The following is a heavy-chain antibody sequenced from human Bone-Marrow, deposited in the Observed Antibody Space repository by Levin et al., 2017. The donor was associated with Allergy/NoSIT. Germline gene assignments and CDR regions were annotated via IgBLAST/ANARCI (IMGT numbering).Heavy chain of an antibody. J-gene: IGHJ4*02. CDR1: GFTFRHYT. V-gene: IGHV3-48*02. D-gene: IGHD3-22*01. Sequence: SGGSLRLSCAASGFTFRHYTMNWVRQAPGKGLEWVSCITSSGDGTYYADSVKGRFTISRDNAKNSLYLQLNRLRDEDTAMYYRARDPARGYYDSSGYSGDHWGQGTLVTVSS. CDR3: ARDPARGYYDSSGYSGDH. CDR2: ITSSGDGT.